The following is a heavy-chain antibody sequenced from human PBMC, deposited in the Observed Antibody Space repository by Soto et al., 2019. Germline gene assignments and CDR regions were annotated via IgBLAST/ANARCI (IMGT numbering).Heavy chain of an antibody. CDR1: GFTSSSYW. CDR2: INSEGIST. V-gene: IGHV3-74*01. J-gene: IGHJ4*02. D-gene: IGHD1-1*01. CDR3: VRLKPGTAAFDY. Sequence: EVQLVESGGGLVQPGGSLRLSCAASGFTSSSYWMHWVRQAPGKGLVWVSRINSEGISTYYADSVKARCTISRDNAKNTLYLQMNSLRAEDTAVYYCVRLKPGTAAFDYWAQATLVTVSS.